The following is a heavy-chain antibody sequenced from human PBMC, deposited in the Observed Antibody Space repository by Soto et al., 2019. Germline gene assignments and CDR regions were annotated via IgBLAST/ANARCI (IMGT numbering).Heavy chain of an antibody. V-gene: IGHV1-69*13. CDR1: GGTFSSYS. Sequence: SVKVSCKASGGTFSSYSISWVRQAPGQGLEWMGGIIPIFGTANYAQKFQGRVTITADESTITAYMELSSLRSEDTAVYYCAAGFVRAVAGTVGMDVWGQGTTVTV. J-gene: IGHJ6*02. CDR2: IIPIFGTA. CDR3: AAGFVRAVAGTVGMDV. D-gene: IGHD6-19*01.